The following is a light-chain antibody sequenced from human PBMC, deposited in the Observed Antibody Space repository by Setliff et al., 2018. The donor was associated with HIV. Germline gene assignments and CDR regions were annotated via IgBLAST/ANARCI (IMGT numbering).Light chain of an antibody. CDR2: SNK. V-gene: IGLV1-40*01. CDR3: HSYDTSLSGSV. CDR1: SSNIGGGFD. J-gene: IGLJ1*01. Sequence: SALTQPPSVSGAPGQRVTISCTGSSSNIGGGFDVHWYQQLPGRPPKLLIYSNKNRPSGVPDRFSASKSATSASLAITGLQADDEADYYCHSYDTSLSGSVFGTGTKVTV.